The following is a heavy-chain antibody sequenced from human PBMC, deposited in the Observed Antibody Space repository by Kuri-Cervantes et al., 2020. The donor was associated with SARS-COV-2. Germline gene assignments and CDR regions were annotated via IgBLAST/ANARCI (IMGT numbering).Heavy chain of an antibody. D-gene: IGHD1-14*01. CDR3: AKRVGSRGGAFDF. CDR2: ISNSGDTT. Sequence: GGSLRLSCAASGFPFNTYAMTWVRQAPGKGLEWVASISNSGDTTAYADSVRGRFTVSRDNFENTLHLQMYSLRFEDTAIYFCAKRVGSRGGAFDFWGQGSLVTVSS. J-gene: IGHJ4*02. CDR1: GFPFNTYA. V-gene: IGHV3-23*01.